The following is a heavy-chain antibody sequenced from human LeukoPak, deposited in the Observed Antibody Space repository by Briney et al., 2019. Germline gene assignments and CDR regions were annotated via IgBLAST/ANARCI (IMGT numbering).Heavy chain of an antibody. CDR3: ARYGPGNKYDSSGSLDS. V-gene: IGHV4-59*01. D-gene: IGHD3-22*01. CDR2: VYYRGST. J-gene: IGHJ4*02. Sequence: SETLSLTCTVSGGSINYYYWSWIRQPPGKGLEWIGYVYYRGSTNYNASLKSRVTISVDTSKNQFSLKLTSVTAGDTAVYYCARYGPGNKYDSSGSLDSWGQGTLVTVS. CDR1: GGSINYYY.